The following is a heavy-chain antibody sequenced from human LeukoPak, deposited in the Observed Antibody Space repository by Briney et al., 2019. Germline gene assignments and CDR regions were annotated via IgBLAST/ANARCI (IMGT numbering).Heavy chain of an antibody. CDR3: ARDRRAFDI. V-gene: IGHV3-48*04. CDR1: GFTFSNYS. Sequence: PGGSLRLSCAASGFTFSNYSMNWVRQAPGKGLEWVSYISSSSSTIYYADSVKGRFTISSDNAKNSLYLQMNSLRAEDTAVYYCARDRRAFDIWGQGTMVTVSS. J-gene: IGHJ3*02. CDR2: ISSSSSTI.